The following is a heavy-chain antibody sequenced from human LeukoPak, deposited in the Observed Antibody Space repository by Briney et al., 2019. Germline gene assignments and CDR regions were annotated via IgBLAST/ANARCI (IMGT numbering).Heavy chain of an antibody. J-gene: IGHJ6*03. CDR3: ARDQYCDILTGYYYNYYYYMDV. V-gene: IGHV4-34*01. CDR2: INHSGST. Sequence: SETLSLTCAVYGGSFSGYYWSWIRQPPGKGLEWIGEINHSGSTNYNPSLKSRVTISVDTSKNQFSLKLSSVTAADTAVYYCARDQYCDILTGYYYNYYYYMDVWGKGTTVTVSS. D-gene: IGHD3-9*01. CDR1: GGSFSGYY.